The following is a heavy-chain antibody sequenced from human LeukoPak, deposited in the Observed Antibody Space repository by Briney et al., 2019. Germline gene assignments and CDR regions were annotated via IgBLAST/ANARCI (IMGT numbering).Heavy chain of an antibody. CDR3: ARPGILDY. CDR2: IYYSGST. CDR1: GGSISSSSYY. V-gene: IGHV4-39*01. J-gene: IGHJ4*02. Sequence: SETLSLTCTVSGGSISSSSYYWGWIRQPPGKGLEWIGSIYYSGSTYYNPSLKSRVTISVDTSKNQFSLKLSSVTAADTAVYYCARPGILDYWGQGTLVTVSS. D-gene: IGHD3-3*02.